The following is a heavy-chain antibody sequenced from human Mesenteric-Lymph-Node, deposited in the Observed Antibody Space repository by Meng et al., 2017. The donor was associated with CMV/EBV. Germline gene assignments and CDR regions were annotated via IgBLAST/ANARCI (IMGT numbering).Heavy chain of an antibody. Sequence: GESLKISCAASGFSFSSYWMSWVRQAPGKGLEWVASIKQDGSEKYYVDSVKGRFTISRDNAKNSLYLQMNSLRAEDTAVYYCARMYYDFWSGYWGGFVDYWGQGTLVTISS. J-gene: IGHJ4*02. V-gene: IGHV3-7*01. D-gene: IGHD3-3*01. CDR3: ARMYYDFWSGYWGGFVDY. CDR1: GFSFSSYW. CDR2: IKQDGSEK.